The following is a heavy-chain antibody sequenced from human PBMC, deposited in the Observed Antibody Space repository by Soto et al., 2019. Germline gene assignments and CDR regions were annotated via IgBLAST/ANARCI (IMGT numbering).Heavy chain of an antibody. CDR2: IYYSGRT. D-gene: IGHD6-13*01. CDR1: GGSVRSSSYY. Sequence: QLRLQESGPGLVKSSETLSLTCTVSGGSVRSSSYYWGWIRQPPGKGLEWIASIYYSGRTHNNPALQSRVTMSVDTYTSQFSLKMSSVTAADTAVYYCARHEGGAEADRRLDYWGQGTLVTVSS. V-gene: IGHV4-39*01. CDR3: ARHEGGAEADRRLDY. J-gene: IGHJ4*02.